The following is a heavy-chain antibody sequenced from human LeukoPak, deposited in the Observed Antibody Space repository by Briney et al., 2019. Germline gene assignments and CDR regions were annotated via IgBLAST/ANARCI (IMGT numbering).Heavy chain of an antibody. CDR3: AREDPQTTVPEGLDV. CDR2: INHSGST. Sequence: SETLSLTCAVYGGSFSGYYWSWIHQPPGKGLEWIGEINHSGSTNYNPSLKSRVTISVDTSKNQFSLRLSSVTAADTAVYYCAREDPQTTVPEGLDVWGQGTTVTVSS. J-gene: IGHJ6*02. D-gene: IGHD4-17*01. V-gene: IGHV4-34*01. CDR1: GGSFSGYY.